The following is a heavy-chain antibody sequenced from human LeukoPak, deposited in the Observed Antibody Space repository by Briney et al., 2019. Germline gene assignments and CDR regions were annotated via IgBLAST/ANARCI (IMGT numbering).Heavy chain of an antibody. CDR1: GFTFTSSA. Sequence: SVKVSCKASGFTFTSSAVQWVRQARGQRLEWIGWIVVGSGNTNYAQKFQERATITRDMSTSTAYMELSSLRSEDTAVYYCAADPGYDSSGYQFDYWGQGTLVTASS. V-gene: IGHV1-58*01. CDR2: IVVGSGNT. D-gene: IGHD3-22*01. J-gene: IGHJ4*02. CDR3: AADPGYDSSGYQFDY.